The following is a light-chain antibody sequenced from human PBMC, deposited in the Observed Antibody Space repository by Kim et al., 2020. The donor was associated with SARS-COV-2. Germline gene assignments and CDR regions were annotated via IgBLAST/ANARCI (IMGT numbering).Light chain of an antibody. CDR1: QSCSSNY. V-gene: IGKV3-20*01. J-gene: IGKJ1*01. CDR2: DAS. Sequence: SPGASLPLSCRASQSCSSNYLAWYQQKPSQAPRLLIYDASSRATGIPDRCSGSGSGTDFTLTISRLGPEDFAVYFCQHYGSSPGTFGQGTKVDIK. CDR3: QHYGSSPGT.